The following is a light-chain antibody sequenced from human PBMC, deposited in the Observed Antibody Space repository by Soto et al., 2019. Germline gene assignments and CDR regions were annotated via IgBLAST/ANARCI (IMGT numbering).Light chain of an antibody. V-gene: IGLV2-14*03. CDR1: SSDIGAYIH. CDR3: TSYTTIGTYV. J-gene: IGLJ1*01. Sequence: QSVLTQPASVSGSPGQSIAVSCSGTSSDIGAYIHVSWYQQHPGKAPKLMIYDVSNRPSGVSDRFSGSKSGNTASLTISGLQAEDEAYYYCTSYTTIGTYVFGAGTKLTVL. CDR2: DVS.